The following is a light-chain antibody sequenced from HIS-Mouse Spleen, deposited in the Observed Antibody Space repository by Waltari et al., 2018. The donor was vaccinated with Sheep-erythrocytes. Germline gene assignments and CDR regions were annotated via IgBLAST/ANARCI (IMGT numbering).Light chain of an antibody. Sequence: QSALTQPASVSGSPGQSITISCTGTSSDVGGYHYVSWYQQHPVKAPKLMIYEGSKRPSGVSNRFSGSQSGNTASLTISGLQAEYEADYYCSSYTSSSTLVFGTGTKVTVL. J-gene: IGLJ1*01. CDR1: SSDVGGYHY. CDR3: SSYTSSSTLV. V-gene: IGLV2-14*01. CDR2: EGS.